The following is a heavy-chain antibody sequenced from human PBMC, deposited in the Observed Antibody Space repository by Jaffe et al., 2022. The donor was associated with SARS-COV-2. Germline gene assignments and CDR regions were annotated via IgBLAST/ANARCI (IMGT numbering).Heavy chain of an antibody. Sequence: QVQLVQSGSELKKPGASVKVSCKTSGNSFTTDILNWVRKAPGQGLEWMGWIHTNTGNPTYARGFKGRFVFSLETSVNTAYLQISGLKADDTAVYYCAASADSGYHYFDSWGQGTLVTVSA. CDR3: AASADSGYHYFDS. V-gene: IGHV7-4-1*02. CDR2: IHTNTGNP. CDR1: GNSFTTDI. D-gene: IGHD5-12*01. J-gene: IGHJ4*02.